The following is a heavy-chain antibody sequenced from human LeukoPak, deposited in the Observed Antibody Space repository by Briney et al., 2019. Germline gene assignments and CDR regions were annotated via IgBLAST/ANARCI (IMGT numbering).Heavy chain of an antibody. CDR2: IIPIFGTA. CDR3: ARAIVGATTPFDY. V-gene: IGHV1-69*13. CDR1: GGTFSSYA. J-gene: IGHJ4*02. D-gene: IGHD1-26*01. Sequence: GASVKVSCKASGGTFSSYAISWVRQAPGQGLEWMGGIIPIFGTANYAQKFQGRVTITADESTSTAYMELSSLRSEDTAVYYCARAIVGATTPFDYWGQGTLVTVSS.